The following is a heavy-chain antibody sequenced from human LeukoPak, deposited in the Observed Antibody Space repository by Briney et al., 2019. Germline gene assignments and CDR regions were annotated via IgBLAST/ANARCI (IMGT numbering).Heavy chain of an antibody. V-gene: IGHV4-61*02. Sequence: SETLSLTCTVSGDSISSGDYYWSWIRQPAGKGLEWIGRISSSGSTNYNPSLKSRVTISVDTAKNQFSLKLSSVTAADTAVYYCARHRGYSGSYLMGFDPWGQGTLVTVSS. CDR3: ARHRGYSGSYLMGFDP. CDR2: ISSSGST. D-gene: IGHD1-26*01. CDR1: GDSISSGDYY. J-gene: IGHJ5*02.